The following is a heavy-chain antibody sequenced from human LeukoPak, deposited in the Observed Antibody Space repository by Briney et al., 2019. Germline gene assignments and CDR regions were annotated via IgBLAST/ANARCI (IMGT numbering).Heavy chain of an antibody. Sequence: GGSLRLSCAASGFSFNDYWMSWVRQAPGKGLEWVSFIYTTGRTHNSDSVKGRFTISRDSSKNTLYLQMNSLRAEDTAVYYCARRAGDYSHPYDYWGQGTLVTVSS. J-gene: IGHJ4*02. CDR1: GFSFNDYW. V-gene: IGHV3-53*01. CDR2: IYTTGRT. D-gene: IGHD3-22*01. CDR3: ARRAGDYSHPYDY.